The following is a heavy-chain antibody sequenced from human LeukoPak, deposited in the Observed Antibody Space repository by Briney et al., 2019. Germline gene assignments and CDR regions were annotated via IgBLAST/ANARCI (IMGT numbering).Heavy chain of an antibody. J-gene: IGHJ4*02. CDR2: ISYDGSNK. Sequence: GGSLRLSCAASGFTFSSYAMHWVRQAPGKGLEWVAVISYDGSNKYYADSVKGRFTISRDNSKNTLYLQMNRLRAEDTAVYYCARDQRSYYGSGSYYRLAYWGQGTLVTVSS. CDR1: GFTFSSYA. CDR3: ARDQRSYYGSGSYYRLAY. V-gene: IGHV3-30*04. D-gene: IGHD3-10*01.